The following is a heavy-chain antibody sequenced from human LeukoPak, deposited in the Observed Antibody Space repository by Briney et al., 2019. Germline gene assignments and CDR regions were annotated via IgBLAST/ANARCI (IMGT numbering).Heavy chain of an antibody. CDR2: INHSGST. CDR1: GGSFSGYY. Sequence: SETLSLTCAVYGGSFSGYYWGWIRQPPGKGLEWIGEINHSGSTNYNPSLKSRVTISVDTSKNQFSLKLSSVTAADTAVYYCARAGYDCSSTSCYGGTYYFDYWGQGTLVTVSS. D-gene: IGHD2-2*01. V-gene: IGHV4-34*01. J-gene: IGHJ4*02. CDR3: ARAGYDCSSTSCYGGTYYFDY.